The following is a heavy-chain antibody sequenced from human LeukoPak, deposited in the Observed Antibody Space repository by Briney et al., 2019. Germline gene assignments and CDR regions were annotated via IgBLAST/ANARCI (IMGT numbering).Heavy chain of an antibody. CDR1: GFTFSDYF. CDR3: AKWARYCTNGVCYYFDY. D-gene: IGHD2-8*01. Sequence: GGSLRLSCAASGFTFSDYFMSWIRQAPGKGLEWVSYISSSGSTIYYADSVKGRFTISRDNAKNSLYLQMNSLRAEDTAVYYCAKWARYCTNGVCYYFDYWGQGTLVTVSS. J-gene: IGHJ4*02. CDR2: ISSSGSTI. V-gene: IGHV3-11*01.